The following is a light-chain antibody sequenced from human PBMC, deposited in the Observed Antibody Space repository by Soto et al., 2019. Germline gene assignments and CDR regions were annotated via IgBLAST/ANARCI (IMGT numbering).Light chain of an antibody. CDR2: GAS. J-gene: IGKJ2*01. CDR1: QSVSSSY. Sequence: EIVLTQSPGTLSLSPGERATLSCRASQSVSSSYLAWYQQKPGQAPRLLIYGASSRATGIPDRFSGSGSGTDFTLTISRLETEDFAVYYCQQYGRSPRVYTFGQGTKLEIK. CDR3: QQYGRSPRVYT. V-gene: IGKV3-20*01.